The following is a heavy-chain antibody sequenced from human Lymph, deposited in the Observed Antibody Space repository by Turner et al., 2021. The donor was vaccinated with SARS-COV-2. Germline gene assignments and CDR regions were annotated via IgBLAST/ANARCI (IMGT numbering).Heavy chain of an antibody. D-gene: IGHD1-26*01. CDR1: GGTFSSYA. Sequence: QVQLVQSGAAVKKAGSSVKVSCKASGGTFSSYAINWVRQAPGQGLEWMGRIIPILGIANYAHKVQGRVTITADKSTSTAYMELSSLRSEDTAVYYCARGRLDPDSESYYSWFDPWGQGTLVTVSS. V-gene: IGHV1-69*04. J-gene: IGHJ5*02. CDR3: ARGRLDPDSESYYSWFDP. CDR2: IIPILGIA.